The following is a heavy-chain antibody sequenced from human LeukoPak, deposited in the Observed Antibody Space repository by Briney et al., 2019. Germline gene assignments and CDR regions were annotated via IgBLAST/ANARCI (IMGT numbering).Heavy chain of an antibody. D-gene: IGHD3-22*01. J-gene: IGHJ4*02. CDR1: GFTFSSYN. CDR2: ISSSSSYI. CDR3: ARDYYDSSGSADY. V-gene: IGHV3-21*01. Sequence: PGGSLRLSSAASGFTFSSYNMNWVRQAPGKGLEWVSSISSSSSYIYYADSVKGRFTISRDNAKNSLYLQMNSLRAEDTAVYYCARDYYDSSGSADYWGQGTLVTVSS.